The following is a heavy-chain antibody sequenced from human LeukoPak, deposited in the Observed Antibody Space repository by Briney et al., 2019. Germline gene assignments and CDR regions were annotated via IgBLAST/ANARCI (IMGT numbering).Heavy chain of an antibody. CDR2: VYYTGRT. CDR1: AGSVSNSDLH. CDR3: ARDSNRYGSGSYFLLDY. D-gene: IGHD3-10*01. J-gene: IGHJ4*02. V-gene: IGHV4-39*07. Sequence: SETLSLTCTVSAGSVSNSDLHWGWVRQTPWRGLEWIGSVYYTGRTDYTPSFQSRVTVSVDTSKNQFSLRLRSVTAADTAFYYCARDSNRYGSGSYFLLDYWGQGILVTVSS.